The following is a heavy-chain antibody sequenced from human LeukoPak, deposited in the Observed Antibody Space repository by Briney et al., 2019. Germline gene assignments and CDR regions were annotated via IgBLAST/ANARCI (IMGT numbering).Heavy chain of an antibody. CDR1: GYTLTELS. CDR3: ATDQRGAGLGYRYGSGSYNGMDI. Sequence: GASVKVSCKVSGYTLTELSMHWVRQAPGKGLEWMGGFDPEDGETLYAQKFQGRVTMTEDTATDTAYMELSSPRSEDTAVYYCATDQRGAGLGYRYGSGSYNGMDIWGQGTTVTVSS. D-gene: IGHD3-10*01. V-gene: IGHV1-24*01. CDR2: FDPEDGET. J-gene: IGHJ6*02.